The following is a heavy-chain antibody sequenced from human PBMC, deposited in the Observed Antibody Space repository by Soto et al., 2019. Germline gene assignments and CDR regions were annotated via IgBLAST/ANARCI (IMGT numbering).Heavy chain of an antibody. CDR1: GYTFTSYG. Sequence: SVKVSCKASGYTFTSYGISWVRQAPGQGLEWMGRIIPILGIANYAQKFQGRVTITADKSTSTAYMELSSLRSEDTAVYYCARDITDCSRTSGKKYYYYYYMDVGGKGTTVTVSS. J-gene: IGHJ6*03. CDR2: IIPILGIA. D-gene: IGHD2-2*01. CDR3: ARDITDCSRTSGKKYYYYYYMDV. V-gene: IGHV1-69*04.